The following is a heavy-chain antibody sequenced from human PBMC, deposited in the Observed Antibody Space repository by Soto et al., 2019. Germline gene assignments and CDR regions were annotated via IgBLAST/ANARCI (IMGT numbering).Heavy chain of an antibody. CDR2: IYYSGST. Sequence: SETLSLTCTASGGSISSYYWSWIRQPPGKGLEWIGYIYYSGSTNYNSSLKSRVTISVDTSKNQLSLKLSSVTAADTAVYYCARATYYYDSSGYYGYYFDYWGQGTLVTVSS. CDR3: ARATYYYDSSGYYGYYFDY. J-gene: IGHJ4*02. CDR1: GGSISSYY. D-gene: IGHD3-22*01. V-gene: IGHV4-59*01.